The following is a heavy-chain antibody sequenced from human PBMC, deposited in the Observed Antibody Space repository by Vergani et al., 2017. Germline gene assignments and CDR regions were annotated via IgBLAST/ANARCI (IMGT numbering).Heavy chain of an antibody. D-gene: IGHD1-26*01. Sequence: QVQLVESGGGVVQPGRSLRLSCAASGFTFSSYGMHWVRQAPGKGLEWVAVISDDGSNKYYADSVNGRFTISRDNSKNTLYLQMNSLRAEDTAVYYCAKDLVDGNYYKEFDYWGQGTLVTVSS. CDR3: AKDLVDGNYYKEFDY. V-gene: IGHV3-30*18. CDR2: ISDDGSNK. CDR1: GFTFSSYG. J-gene: IGHJ4*02.